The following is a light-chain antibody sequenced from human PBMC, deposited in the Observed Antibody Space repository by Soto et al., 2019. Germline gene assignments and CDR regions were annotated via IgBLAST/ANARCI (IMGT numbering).Light chain of an antibody. V-gene: IGKV3-15*01. CDR2: GAS. CDR3: QQCDNWPRT. J-gene: IGKJ1*01. CDR1: QSVSSN. Sequence: EIVVTQSPGTLSLSPGEGATLSCRASQSVSSNYLAWYQQKPGQAPRLVIHGASTRATGIPARFSGSGSGTEFTLTISSLQSEDFAVYYCQQCDNWPRTFGQGTKVDIK.